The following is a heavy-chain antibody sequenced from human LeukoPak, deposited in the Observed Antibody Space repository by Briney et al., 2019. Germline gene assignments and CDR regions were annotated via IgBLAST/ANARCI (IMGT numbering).Heavy chain of an antibody. CDR3: ARVGRHDYGDPDFDS. CDR2: MKQDGSDK. CDR1: GFMFRNYW. Sequence: GGSLRLSCAASGFMFRNYWMSWVRQAPGKGLEWVANMKQDGSDKYYVDSVKGRFTISRDNAKNSLYLQMNNLGADDTAVYYCARVGRHDYGDPDFDSWGQGTLVTVSS. J-gene: IGHJ4*02. V-gene: IGHV3-7*03. D-gene: IGHD4-17*01.